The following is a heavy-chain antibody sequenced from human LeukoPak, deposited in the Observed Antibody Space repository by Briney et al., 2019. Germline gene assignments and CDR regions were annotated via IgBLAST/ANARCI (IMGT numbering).Heavy chain of an antibody. CDR2: ISASGGGT. V-gene: IGHV3-23*01. CDR1: GFTFNNYA. CDR3: ARYDGGSGPFDY. J-gene: IGHJ4*02. Sequence: PGGSLRLSCVASGFTFNNYAMNWVRQAPGKGLEWVAAISASGGGTYYADSVKGRFTVSRDNSKNTLYLQMNSLRAEDTAVYYCARYDGGSGPFDYWGQGTLVTVSS. D-gene: IGHD3-10*01.